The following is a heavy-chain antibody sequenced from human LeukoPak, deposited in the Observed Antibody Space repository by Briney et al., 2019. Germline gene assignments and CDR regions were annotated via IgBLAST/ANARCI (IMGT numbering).Heavy chain of an antibody. CDR2: IFYSGST. CDR1: SGSISTSNYY. D-gene: IGHD3-10*01. CDR3: ARGWGYYGSGSYYFDY. Sequence: SETLSLTCTVSSGSISTSNYYWGWVRQPPGKALEWIGNIFYSGSTYYSPSLKSRVTMSVDTSKNQFSLKLSSVTAADTAVYYCARGWGYYGSGSYYFDYWGQGTLVTVSS. V-gene: IGHV4-39*07. J-gene: IGHJ4*02.